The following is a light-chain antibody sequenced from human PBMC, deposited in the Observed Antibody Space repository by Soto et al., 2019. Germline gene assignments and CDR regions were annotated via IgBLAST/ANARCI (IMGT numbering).Light chain of an antibody. Sequence: DIQMPQSPSTLSAFVGDRVTITCRASQNIRRWLAWYQQKPGKAPKLLIYQASTLESWAPSRFSGSGSGTEFTLTISSLQPDDFATYYCQQYNSYPCTFGQGTKLAIK. CDR2: QAS. CDR1: QNIRRW. J-gene: IGKJ2*02. CDR3: QQYNSYPCT. V-gene: IGKV1-5*03.